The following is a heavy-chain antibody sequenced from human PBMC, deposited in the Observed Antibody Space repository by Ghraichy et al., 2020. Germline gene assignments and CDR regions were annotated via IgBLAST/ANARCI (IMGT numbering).Heavy chain of an antibody. J-gene: IGHJ3*02. Sequence: GGSLRLSCAASGFTFSSYSMNWVRQAPGKGLEWVSSISSSSSYIYYADSVKGRFTISRDNAKNSLYLQMNSLRAEDTAVYYCARESKQLVGAFDIWGQGTMVTVSS. CDR3: ARESKQLVGAFDI. D-gene: IGHD6-6*01. CDR1: GFTFSSYS. V-gene: IGHV3-21*01. CDR2: ISSSSSYI.